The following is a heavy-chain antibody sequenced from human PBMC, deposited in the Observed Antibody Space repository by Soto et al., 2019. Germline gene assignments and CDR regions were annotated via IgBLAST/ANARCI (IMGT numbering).Heavy chain of an antibody. CDR2: IYFNGNT. CDR3: ASVTFGGVVLAH. V-gene: IGHV4-59*01. D-gene: IGHD3-16*01. Sequence: ETLSLTCTVSAASFSKYYWSWIRQPPGKGLEWIGYIYFNGNTNYNPSLKRRVTISIDTSEKQISLNLTSVTDADTAVYYCASVTFGGVVLAHWGQGTLVTVSS. J-gene: IGHJ4*02. CDR1: AASFSKYY.